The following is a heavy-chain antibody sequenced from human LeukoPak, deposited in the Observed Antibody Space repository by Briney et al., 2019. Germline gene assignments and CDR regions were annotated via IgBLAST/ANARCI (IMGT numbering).Heavy chain of an antibody. D-gene: IGHD2-2*01. CDR1: GFTFSSNS. J-gene: IGHJ4*02. CDR3: ARDLQL. V-gene: IGHV3-21*01. CDR2: ISSSSSYI. Sequence: GGSLRLSCAASGFTFSSNSMNWVRQAPGKGREWVASISSSSSYIYYADSVKGRFTISRDNAKNSLFLQINTLRPEDRAVYYCARDLQLGGQGTLVTVSS.